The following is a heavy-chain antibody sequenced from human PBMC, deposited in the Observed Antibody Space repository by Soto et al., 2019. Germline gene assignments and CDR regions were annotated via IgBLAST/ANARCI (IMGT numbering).Heavy chain of an antibody. CDR2: IYPGDSDT. CDR3: ARLGAVDYGMDV. V-gene: IGHV5-51*01. Sequence: GESLKIACKGSGYSFTTYWIAWVRQMPGEGLEWMGIIYPGDSDTRYSPSFQGQVTISADKSISTAYLRCSSLKASDTAMYYCARLGAVDYGMDVWGQGTTVTVSS. D-gene: IGHD3-16*01. CDR1: GYSFTTYW. J-gene: IGHJ6*02.